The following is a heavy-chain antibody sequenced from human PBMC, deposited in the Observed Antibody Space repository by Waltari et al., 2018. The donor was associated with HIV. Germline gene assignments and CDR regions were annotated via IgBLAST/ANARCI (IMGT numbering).Heavy chain of an antibody. CDR2: ISGSGGNT. Sequence: EVQLLESGGGLVQPGGSLRLSCAASGFTFRSYAMSWVRQAPGKGLEWVSTISGSGGNTYYADSVKGRFTISRDNSKNTLYLQMNSLRAEDTAVYYCAKGQYSSGWNFDYWGQGTLVTVSS. D-gene: IGHD6-19*01. V-gene: IGHV3-23*01. J-gene: IGHJ4*02. CDR3: AKGQYSSGWNFDY. CDR1: GFTFRSYA.